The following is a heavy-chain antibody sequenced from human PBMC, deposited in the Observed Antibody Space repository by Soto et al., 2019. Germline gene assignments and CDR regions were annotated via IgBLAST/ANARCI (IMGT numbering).Heavy chain of an antibody. CDR1: GFTFSSYA. V-gene: IGHV3-30-3*01. Sequence: PGGSLRLSCAASGFTFSSYAMHWVRQAPGKGLEWVAVISYDGSNKYYADSVKGRFTISRDNSKNTLYLQMNSLRAEDTAVYYCARAPPSYGVGVFDYWGQGTLVTVSS. CDR3: ARAPPSYGVGVFDY. J-gene: IGHJ4*02. D-gene: IGHD5-18*01. CDR2: ISYDGSNK.